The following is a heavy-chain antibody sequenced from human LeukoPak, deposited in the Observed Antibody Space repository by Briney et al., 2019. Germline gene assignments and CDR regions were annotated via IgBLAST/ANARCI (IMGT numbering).Heavy chain of an antibody. D-gene: IGHD6-13*01. CDR1: GFTFSSYS. V-gene: IGHV3-21*01. CDR3: ARQSPFAAASDY. J-gene: IGHJ4*02. Sequence: SGGSLRLSCAASGFTFSSYSMSWVRQAPGKGLEWVSSISSSSTYIYYADSVKGRFTISRDNAKNSLYLQMHSLRAEDTAVYYCARQSPFAAASDYWGQGTLVTVSS. CDR2: ISSSSTYI.